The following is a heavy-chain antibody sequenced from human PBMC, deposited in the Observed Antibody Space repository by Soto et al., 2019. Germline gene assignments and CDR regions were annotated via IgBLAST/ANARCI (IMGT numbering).Heavy chain of an antibody. CDR2: IYPGDSDT. J-gene: IGHJ4*02. D-gene: IGHD2-2*01. Sequence: EVQLVQSGAEVKKPGESLKISCKSSGYSFTNYWIGWVRQMPGKVPEWMGIIYPGDSDTRYSPSFQGQVTISADKSITTAFLQWSSLKDSDTAIYWGARMGVGYGSTGTCYVDNWGQGSLVTVSS. CDR1: GYSFTNYW. V-gene: IGHV5-51*01. CDR3: ARMGVGYGSTGTCYVDN.